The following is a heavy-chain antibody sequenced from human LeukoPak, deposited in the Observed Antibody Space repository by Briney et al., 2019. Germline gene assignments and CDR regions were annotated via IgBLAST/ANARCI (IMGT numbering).Heavy chain of an antibody. Sequence: SETLSLTCAVSGGSISNYYWSWIRQPPGKGLEGVGYIYYSGSTSYNAYLKWGVTISVDTSKNHCYLKLSSVTAADTAVYFCARGEWEYDNWGQGTLVTVSS. D-gene: IGHD1-26*01. V-gene: IGHV4-59*01. CDR2: IYYSGST. CDR1: GGSISNYY. J-gene: IGHJ4*02. CDR3: ARGEWEYDN.